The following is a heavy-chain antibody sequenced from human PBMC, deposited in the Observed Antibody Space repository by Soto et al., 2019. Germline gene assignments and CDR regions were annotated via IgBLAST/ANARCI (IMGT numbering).Heavy chain of an antibody. J-gene: IGHJ6*01. V-gene: IGHV1-2*04. Sequence: ASVKVSCKASGYTFTGYYMHWVRQAPGQGLEWMGWINPNSGGTNYAQKFQGWVTMTRDTSISTAYMELSRLRSDDTAVYYCARTRGYSYGYGTRYYYYGMDVWGEGTTATV. CDR3: ARTRGYSYGYGTRYYYYGMDV. CDR2: INPNSGGT. CDR1: GYTFTGYY. D-gene: IGHD5-18*01.